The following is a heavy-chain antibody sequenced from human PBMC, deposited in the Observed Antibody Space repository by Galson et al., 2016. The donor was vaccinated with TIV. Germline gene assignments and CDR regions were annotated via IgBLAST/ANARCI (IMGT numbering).Heavy chain of an antibody. CDR3: ARLFFFDTRNVLVGAFDV. D-gene: IGHD3-22*01. J-gene: IGHJ3*01. CDR2: IHSSEIT. V-gene: IGHV4-31*11. CDR1: GGSINSAGYY. Sequence: TLSLTCDVSGGSINSAGYYWSWLRQQSGEGLEWIAYIHSSEITYYNPSLKSRVTLSVETSKSQFSLNLSSVTAADTAVYFCARLFFFDTRNVLVGAFDVWGHGTMVSVSS.